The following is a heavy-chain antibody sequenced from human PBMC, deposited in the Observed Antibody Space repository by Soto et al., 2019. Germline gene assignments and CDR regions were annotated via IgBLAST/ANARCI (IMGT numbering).Heavy chain of an antibody. D-gene: IGHD2-2*02. V-gene: IGHV4-4*02. CDR2: IYHSGST. CDR1: GGSISSSNW. CDR3: ARVPGYCISTSCYTDP. Sequence: SETLSLTCAVSGGSISSSNWWSWVRQPQGKGLEWIGEIYHSGSTNYNPSLKSRVTISVDKSKNQYSLKLSSVTAADSAVYYCARVPGYCISTSCYTDPRGQRTLVTVSS. J-gene: IGHJ5*02.